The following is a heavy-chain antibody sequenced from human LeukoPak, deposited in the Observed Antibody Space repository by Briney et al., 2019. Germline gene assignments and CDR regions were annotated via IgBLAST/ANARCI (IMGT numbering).Heavy chain of an antibody. J-gene: IGHJ4*02. CDR3: ARDSTVAGTLPFDY. CDR1: GYTFTSYY. Sequence: APVKVSCKASGYTFTSYYMHWVRQAPGQGLEWMGIVNPNSGGTNYAQKFQGRVTMTRDTSISTAYMELSRLRSDDTAVYYCARDSTVAGTLPFDYWGQGTLVTVSS. D-gene: IGHD6-19*01. V-gene: IGHV1-2*02. CDR2: VNPNSGGT.